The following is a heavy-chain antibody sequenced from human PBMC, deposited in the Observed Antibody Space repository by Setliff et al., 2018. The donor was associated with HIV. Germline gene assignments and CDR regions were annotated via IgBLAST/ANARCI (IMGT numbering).Heavy chain of an antibody. J-gene: IGHJ5*02. D-gene: IGHD6-13*01. CDR1: GGSISTRSPYY. CDR2: ISYSGTT. V-gene: IGHV4-39*01. CDR3: ARGDHRIIAAAGSGWFDP. Sequence: ASETLSLTCSVAGGSISTRSPYYWGWIRQPPGKGLEWIGSISYSGTTYYNPSLKSRVTISVDTSNNQFFLKLTSVTAADTAAYYCARGDHRIIAAAGSGWFDPWGQGTLVT.